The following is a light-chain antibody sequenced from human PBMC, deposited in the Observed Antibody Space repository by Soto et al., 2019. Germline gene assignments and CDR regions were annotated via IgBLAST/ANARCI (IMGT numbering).Light chain of an antibody. CDR1: QSISSW. CDR3: QQYSSYSWT. Sequence: DIQMTQAPSTLSASVGDRVTITCRASQSISSWLAWYQQKPWKAPKRLIYDASSLESGLPSRFSASGSGTEFTITISSRQPDDVATYQCQQYSSYSWTFGQGTKVEI. CDR2: DAS. J-gene: IGKJ1*01. V-gene: IGKV1-5*01.